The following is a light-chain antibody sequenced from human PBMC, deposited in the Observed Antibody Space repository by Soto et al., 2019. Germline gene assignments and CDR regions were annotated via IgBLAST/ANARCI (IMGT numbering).Light chain of an antibody. CDR1: SSDVGGYNY. J-gene: IGLJ2*01. CDR2: EVS. CDR3: SSYAGSNNFWV. Sequence: QSALTQPPSASGSPGQSVTISCTGTSSDVGGYNYVSWYQQHPGKAPKLMICEVSERPSGVPDRFSGSKSGNTASLTVSGLQADDEAVYYCSSYAGSNNFWVFGGGTKLTVL. V-gene: IGLV2-8*01.